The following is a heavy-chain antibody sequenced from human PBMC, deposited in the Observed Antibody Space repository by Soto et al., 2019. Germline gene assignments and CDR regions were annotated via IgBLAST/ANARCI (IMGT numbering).Heavy chain of an antibody. CDR1: GFTFSTYA. CDR2: ISSGSSYI. Sequence: GSLRLSCAASGFTFSTYAMAWVRQAPGKGLEWVSSISSGSSYIYFADSVKGRFTISRDNAKNSLYLQMNSLRPEDTAVYYCARYDKNLRPFDYWGQGTLVTVSS. D-gene: IGHD3-22*01. V-gene: IGHV3-21*01. CDR3: ARYDKNLRPFDY. J-gene: IGHJ4*02.